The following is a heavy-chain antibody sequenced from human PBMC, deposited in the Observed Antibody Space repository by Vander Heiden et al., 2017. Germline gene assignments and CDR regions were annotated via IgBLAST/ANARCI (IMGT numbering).Heavy chain of an antibody. CDR3: AKDGGDFWSEMSY. V-gene: IGHV3-23*01. Sequence: EVQLLESGGGLVQPGGSLRLSCAASGFTFSSYTMSWVRQAPGKGLEWVSAISGSGGSTYYADSVKGRFTISRDNSKNTLYLQMNSLRAEDTAVYYCAKDGGDFWSEMSYWGQGTLVTVSS. J-gene: IGHJ4*02. D-gene: IGHD3-3*01. CDR2: ISGSGGST. CDR1: GFTFSSYT.